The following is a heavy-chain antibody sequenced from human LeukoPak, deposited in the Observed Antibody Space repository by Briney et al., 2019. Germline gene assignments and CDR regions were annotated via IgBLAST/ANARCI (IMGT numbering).Heavy chain of an antibody. CDR1: GFTFSSYV. CDR2: ISYDGSNE. Sequence: GGSLRLSCAASGFTFSSYVMHWVRQAPGKGLEWVAIISYDGSNEYYADSVKGRFTISRDDSKNTLYLQMNSLRAEDTAVYYCARDQGLRPFDYWGQGTLVTVSS. V-gene: IGHV3-30*04. CDR3: ARDQGLRPFDY. D-gene: IGHD5-12*01. J-gene: IGHJ4*02.